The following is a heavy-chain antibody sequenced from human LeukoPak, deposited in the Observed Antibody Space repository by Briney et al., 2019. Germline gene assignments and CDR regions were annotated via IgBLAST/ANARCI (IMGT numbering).Heavy chain of an antibody. CDR1: GGSISSYY. J-gene: IGHJ4*02. CDR3: ARLIMLRGLVLLYYFDY. Sequence: PSETLSLTCTASGGSISSYYWSWIRQPPGKGLEWIGYIYYSGSTNYNPSLKSRVTISVDTSKNQFSLKLSSVTAADTAVYYCARLIMLRGLVLLYYFDYWGQGTLVTVSS. V-gene: IGHV4-59*08. CDR2: IYYSGST. D-gene: IGHD3-10*01.